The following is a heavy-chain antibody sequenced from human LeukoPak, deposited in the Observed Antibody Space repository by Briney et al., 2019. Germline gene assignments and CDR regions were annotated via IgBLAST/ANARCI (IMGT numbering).Heavy chain of an antibody. D-gene: IGHD2-15*01. J-gene: IGHJ4*02. CDR3: AREVGQDTEFDY. V-gene: IGHV4-59*01. CDR1: GDSISNYY. CDR2: LSHSGNS. Sequence: ASETLSLTCTISGDSISNYYWSWIRQPPNRGLEWIGSLSHSGNSHYNPSLQSRVAISIDTSKNQFSLKLSSVTAADTAVYYCAREVGQDTEFDYWGQGTLVTVSS.